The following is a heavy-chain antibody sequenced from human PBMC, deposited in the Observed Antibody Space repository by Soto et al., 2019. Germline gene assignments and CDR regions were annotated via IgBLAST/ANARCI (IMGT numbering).Heavy chain of an antibody. CDR3: AKGGRQWLVTSDSNY. D-gene: IGHD6-19*01. CDR2: VSHDGRNT. V-gene: IGHV3-30*18. J-gene: IGHJ4*02. Sequence: VQLVESGGGVVQPGRSLRLSCAASGFTFSDYAMHWVRQAPGKGLEWVAVVSHDGRNTHYADYVKGRFTISRDSSKNTVSLEMTSLRAEDTAVYYCAKGGRQWLVTSDSNYWGQETLVTVSS. CDR1: GFTFSDYA.